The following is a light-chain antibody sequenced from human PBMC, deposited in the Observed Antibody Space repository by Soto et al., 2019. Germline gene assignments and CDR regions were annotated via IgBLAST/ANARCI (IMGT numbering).Light chain of an antibody. Sequence: DIQMTQSPSSLSASVGDRVTITCRASQDIRNHLGWFQQKPGKAPKRLIYAASTLQSGVPSRFSGSGSGTEFTLTVISLQPEDFATYYCLQHDSYPYTFGQGTKLEIK. V-gene: IGKV1-17*01. CDR1: QDIRNH. CDR2: AAS. J-gene: IGKJ2*01. CDR3: LQHDSYPYT.